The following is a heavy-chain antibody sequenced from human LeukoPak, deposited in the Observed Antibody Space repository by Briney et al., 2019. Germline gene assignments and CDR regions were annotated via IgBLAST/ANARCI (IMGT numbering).Heavy chain of an antibody. Sequence: GGSLRLSCAASGFTFDDYAMHWVRQAPGKGLEWVSGISWNSGSIGYADSVRGRFTISRDNAKNSLYLQMNSLRAEDTALYYCARIAAAGYYYYYMDVWGKGTAVTVSS. D-gene: IGHD6-13*01. V-gene: IGHV3-9*01. CDR3: ARIAAAGYYYYYMDV. CDR2: ISWNSGSI. J-gene: IGHJ6*03. CDR1: GFTFDDYA.